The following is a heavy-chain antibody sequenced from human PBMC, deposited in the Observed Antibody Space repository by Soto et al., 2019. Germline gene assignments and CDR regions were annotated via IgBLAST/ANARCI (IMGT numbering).Heavy chain of an antibody. CDR2: IRSKAYGGTT. D-gene: IGHD3-22*01. V-gene: IGHV3-49*03. Sequence: PGGSLRLSCTASGFTFGDYAMSWFRQAPGKGLEWVGFIRSKAYGGTTEYAASVKGRFTISRDDSKSIAYLQMNSLKTEDTAVYYCTTASSYYEGYYYGMDVWGQGTTVTVSS. CDR3: TTASSYYEGYYYGMDV. CDR1: GFTFGDYA. J-gene: IGHJ6*02.